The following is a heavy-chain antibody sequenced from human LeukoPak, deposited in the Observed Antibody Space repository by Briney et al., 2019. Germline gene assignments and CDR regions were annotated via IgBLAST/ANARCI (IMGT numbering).Heavy chain of an antibody. D-gene: IGHD3-10*01. CDR1: GYTLTELS. CDR3: ARGELLWFGELSLFDY. V-gene: IGHV1-24*01. J-gene: IGHJ4*02. Sequence: ASVKVSCKVSGYTLTELSMHWVRQAPGKGLEWMGGFDPEDGETIYAQKFQGRVTMTEDTSTSTAYMELRSLRSDDTAVYYCARGELLWFGELSLFDYWGQGTLVTVSS. CDR2: FDPEDGET.